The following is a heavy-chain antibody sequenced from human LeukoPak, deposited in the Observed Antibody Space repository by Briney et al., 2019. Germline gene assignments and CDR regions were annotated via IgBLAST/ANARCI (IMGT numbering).Heavy chain of an antibody. CDR1: GGSFSGYY. D-gene: IGHD1-26*01. V-gene: IGHV4-34*01. CDR2: INHRGTT. CDR3: AREEWELLAFDY. J-gene: IGHJ4*02. Sequence: SETLSLTCAVYGGSFSGYYWTWIRQPPGKGLEWIGEINHRGTTHYNPSLKSRVTISLDTPNNQFSLKLSSVTAADAAVYYCAREEWELLAFDYWGQGTLVTVSS.